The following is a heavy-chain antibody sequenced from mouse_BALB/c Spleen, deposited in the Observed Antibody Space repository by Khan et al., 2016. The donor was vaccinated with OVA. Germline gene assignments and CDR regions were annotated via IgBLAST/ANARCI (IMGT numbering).Heavy chain of an antibody. CDR1: GYTFTSYW. Sequence: DLVKPGTSVKLSCKASGYTFTSYWINWIKQRPGQGLEWIGRIGPGSSNTYYSEMFKGKAALTVDTSSTTAYIQLSSLSSEDSAVYFCARENYYGRTYYAMDYWGHGTSVTVSS. V-gene: IGHV1S41*01. D-gene: IGHD1-1*01. CDR2: IGPGSSNT. CDR3: ARENYYGRTYYAMDY. J-gene: IGHJ4*01.